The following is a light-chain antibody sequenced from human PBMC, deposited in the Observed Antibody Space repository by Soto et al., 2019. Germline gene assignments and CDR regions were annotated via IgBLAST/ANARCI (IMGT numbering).Light chain of an antibody. J-gene: IGKJ3*01. CDR1: QSVSSN. Sequence: EIVMTQSPATLSVSPGERATLSCRASQSVSSNLAWYQQKPGQAPRLLIYGASTRATGIPARFSGSGSGTEFTLTISSLQSEDFAVYYCKQYNTWPLTFGPGTKVDNK. CDR3: KQYNTWPLT. V-gene: IGKV3-15*01. CDR2: GAS.